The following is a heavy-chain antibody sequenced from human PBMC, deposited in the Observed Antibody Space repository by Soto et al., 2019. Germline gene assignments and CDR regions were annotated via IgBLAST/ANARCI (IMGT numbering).Heavy chain of an antibody. V-gene: IGHV3-23*01. CDR1: GFTFSNYA. Sequence: EEHLLESGGDFVQSRGSLRLSCAASGFTFSNYAMLWVRQAPGKGLECIAAISAAGGSTYYADSVQGRFTISRDNSKNTLYLQMNSLRGEDTAIYYCAKRLTNGDEGQWGRGTLVTVSS. D-gene: IGHD2-21*02. CDR2: ISAAGGST. CDR3: AKRLTNGDEGQ. J-gene: IGHJ4*02.